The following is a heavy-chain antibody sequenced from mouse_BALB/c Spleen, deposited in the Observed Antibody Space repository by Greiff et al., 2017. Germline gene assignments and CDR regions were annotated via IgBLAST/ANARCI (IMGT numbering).Heavy chain of an antibody. J-gene: IGHJ1*01. Sequence: EVQVVESGAELVKPGASVKLSCTASGFNIKDTYMHWVKQRPEQGLEWIGRIDPANGNTKYDPKFQGKATITADTSSNTAYLQLSSLTSEDTAVYYCARGGSSPYWYFDVWGAGTTVTVSS. CDR3: ARGGSSPYWYFDV. CDR2: IDPANGNT. D-gene: IGHD1-1*01. CDR1: GFNIKDTY. V-gene: IGHV14-3*02.